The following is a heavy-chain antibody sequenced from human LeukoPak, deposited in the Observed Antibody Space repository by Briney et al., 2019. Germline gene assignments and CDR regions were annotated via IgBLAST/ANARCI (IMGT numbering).Heavy chain of an antibody. Sequence: PSETLSLTCTVSGGSISSGDHYWSWVRQAPGKGLEWVAAVSGGRGSTHYADSVTGRFTISRDSSRNTLYLQMNSLRADDTAVYYCAKDRYYGNNDHHYESEKWGQGTLVTVSS. CDR3: AKDRYYGNNDHHYESEK. CDR2: VSGGRGST. J-gene: IGHJ4*02. CDR1: GGSISSGDHY. D-gene: IGHD3-22*01. V-gene: IGHV3-23*01.